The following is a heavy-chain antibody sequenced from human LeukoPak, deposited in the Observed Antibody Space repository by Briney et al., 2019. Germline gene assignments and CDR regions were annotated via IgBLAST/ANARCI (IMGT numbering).Heavy chain of an antibody. D-gene: IGHD5-12*01. CDR3: SGYSGYDVDYYYYYMDV. V-gene: IGHV7-4-1*02. CDR1: GYTFTSYA. CDR2: INTNTGNP. Sequence: ASVKVSCKASGYTFTSYAMNWVRQAPGQGLEWMGWINTNTGNPTYAQGFTGRFVFSLDTSVSTAYLQISSLKAEDTAVYYCSGYSGYDVDYYYYYMDVWGKGTTVTVSS. J-gene: IGHJ6*03.